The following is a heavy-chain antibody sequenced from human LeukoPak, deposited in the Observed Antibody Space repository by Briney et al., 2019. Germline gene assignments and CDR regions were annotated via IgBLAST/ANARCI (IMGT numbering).Heavy chain of an antibody. CDR2: MHYSGIT. D-gene: IGHD4-11*01. J-gene: IGHJ5*02. CDR3: ARHCMVTTGACNWFDP. V-gene: IGHV4-39*01. CDR1: GGSISNSIYY. Sequence: SETLSLTCTVSGGSISNSIYYWAWIRQPPGEGLEWIGNMHYSGITSNNPSLKSRVTISVDTSKNQFSLNVKSVTAADTAVYYCARHCMVTTGACNWFDPWGQGTLVTVSS.